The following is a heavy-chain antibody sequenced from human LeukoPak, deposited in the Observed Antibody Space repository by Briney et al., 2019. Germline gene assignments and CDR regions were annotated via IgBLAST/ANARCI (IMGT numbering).Heavy chain of an antibody. V-gene: IGHV1-18*01. CDR3: ARDDMVATGLGFDY. Sequence: VASVKVSCKASGYTFTSYGISWVRQAPGQGLEWMGWISAYNGNTNYAQKFQGRATMTRDTSTSTAYMELSSLRSDDTAVYYCARDDMVATGLGFDYWGQGTLVTVSS. CDR1: GYTFTSYG. J-gene: IGHJ4*02. CDR2: ISAYNGNT. D-gene: IGHD5-12*01.